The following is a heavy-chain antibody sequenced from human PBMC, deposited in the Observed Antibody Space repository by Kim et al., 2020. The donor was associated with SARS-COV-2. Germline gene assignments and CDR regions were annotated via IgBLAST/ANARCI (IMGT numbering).Heavy chain of an antibody. V-gene: IGHV4-31*03. D-gene: IGHD2-15*01. CDR1: GGSISSGGYY. CDR2: IYYSGST. Sequence: SETLSLTCTVSGGSISSGGYYWSWIRQHPGKGLEWIGYIYYSGSTYYNPSLKSRVTISVDTSKNQFSLKLSSVTAADTAVYYCARGPLKTLLPTYYYGMDVWGQGTTVTVSS. J-gene: IGHJ6*02. CDR3: ARGPLKTLLPTYYYGMDV.